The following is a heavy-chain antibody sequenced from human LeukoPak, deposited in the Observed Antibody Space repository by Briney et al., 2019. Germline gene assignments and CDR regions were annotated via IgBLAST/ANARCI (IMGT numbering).Heavy chain of an antibody. CDR3: ARQRSSSTFPFDP. CDR2: IYPGDADT. D-gene: IGHD6-6*01. J-gene: IGHJ5*02. Sequence: GESLKISCKGSGYSFTSYWIGWVRQMPGKGLEWMGIIYPGDADTRYSPSLQGQVTISADKSISTAYLQWSSLKASDTAMYYCARQRSSSTFPFDPWGQATLVTVSS. V-gene: IGHV5-51*01. CDR1: GYSFTSYW.